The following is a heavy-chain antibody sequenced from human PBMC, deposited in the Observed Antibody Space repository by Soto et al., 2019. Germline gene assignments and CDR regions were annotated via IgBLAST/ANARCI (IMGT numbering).Heavy chain of an antibody. D-gene: IGHD1-1*01. V-gene: IGHV3-33*01. Sequence: QVQLVESGGGVVQPGRSLRLSYAASGFTFSSYGMHWVRQAPGKGLEWVAVIWYDGSEKYYADSVKGRFTISRDNSKNTLYLQMNSLRAEDTAVYYCARQSLGNIRLRGFDYWGQGALVTVSS. CDR2: IWYDGSEK. CDR3: ARQSLGNIRLRGFDY. CDR1: GFTFSSYG. J-gene: IGHJ4*02.